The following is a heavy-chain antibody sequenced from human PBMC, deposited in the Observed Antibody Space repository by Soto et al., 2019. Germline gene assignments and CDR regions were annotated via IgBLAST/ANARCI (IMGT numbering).Heavy chain of an antibody. CDR3: ARHVVPQQLARYYYYYMDV. D-gene: IGHD6-6*01. CDR2: IYYSGST. CDR1: GGSISSSSYY. V-gene: IGHV4-39*01. J-gene: IGHJ6*03. Sequence: QLQLQESGPGLVKPSETLSLTCTVSGGSISSSSYYWGWICQPPGKGLEWIGSIYYSGSTYYNPSLKSRVTISVDTSKNQFSLKLSSVTAADTAVYYCARHVVPQQLARYYYYYMDVWGKGTTVTVSS.